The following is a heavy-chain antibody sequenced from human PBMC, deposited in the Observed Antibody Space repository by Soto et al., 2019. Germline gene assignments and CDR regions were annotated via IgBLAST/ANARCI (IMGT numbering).Heavy chain of an antibody. CDR3: AFVGATRAY. V-gene: IGHV3-23*01. Sequence: GGSLRLSCDASGFTFSSYAMSWVRQAPGKGLEWVSAISGSGGSTYYADSVKGRFTISRDNSKNSLYLQMNRLETGDTAVYYCAFVGATRAYWGQGTLVTVSS. CDR1: GFTFSSYA. J-gene: IGHJ4*02. CDR2: ISGSGGST. D-gene: IGHD1-26*01.